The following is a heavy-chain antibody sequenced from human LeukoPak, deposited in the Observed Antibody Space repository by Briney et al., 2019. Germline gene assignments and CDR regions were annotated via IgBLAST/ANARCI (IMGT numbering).Heavy chain of an antibody. J-gene: IGHJ3*02. D-gene: IGHD6-13*01. CDR3: ARDQQLVEGAFDI. V-gene: IGHV1-18*01. CDR2: IGAYYGNT. Sequence: ASVKVSCKASGYTFISHGISWVRQAPGQGLEWMGRIGAYYGNTNYAQNLQGRVTMTTDTSTSTAYMELMSLRSDDSAVYYCARDQQLVEGAFDIWGQGTMVTVSS. CDR1: GYTFISHG.